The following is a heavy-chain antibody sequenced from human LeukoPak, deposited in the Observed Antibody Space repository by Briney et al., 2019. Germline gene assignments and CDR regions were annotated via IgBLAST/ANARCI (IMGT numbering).Heavy chain of an antibody. CDR2: IYHSGST. V-gene: IGHV4-39*07. J-gene: IGHJ4*02. Sequence: SETLSLTCTVSGGSISSSSYYWGWIRQPPGKGLEWIGSIYHSGSTYYNPSLKSRVTISVDTSKNQFSLKLSSVTAADTAVYYRARDNYDSSGYYRYWGQGTLVTVSS. D-gene: IGHD3-22*01. CDR1: GGSISSSSYY. CDR3: ARDNYDSSGYYRY.